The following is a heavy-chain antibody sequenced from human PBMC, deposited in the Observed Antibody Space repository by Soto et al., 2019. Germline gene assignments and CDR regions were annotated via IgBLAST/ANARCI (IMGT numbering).Heavy chain of an antibody. D-gene: IGHD6-13*01. V-gene: IGHV4-31*03. Sequence: SETLSLTCIVSGGSISSNDFYWSWIRQHPGKGLEWIGYIYYSGNTYYNPSLKSRVTILVDTSKNQFSLKVSSVTAADTAVYYCARRERAAGTDWWFDPWGQGTLVTVSS. CDR2: IYYSGNT. CDR3: ARRERAAGTDWWFDP. J-gene: IGHJ5*02. CDR1: GGSISSNDFY.